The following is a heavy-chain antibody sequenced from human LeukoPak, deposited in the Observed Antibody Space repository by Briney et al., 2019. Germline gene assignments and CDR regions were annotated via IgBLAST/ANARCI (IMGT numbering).Heavy chain of an antibody. D-gene: IGHD6-19*01. V-gene: IGHV4-59*01. CDR1: GGSISTYY. CDR2: ISYTGST. CDR3: ARDSSGWYADY. J-gene: IGHJ4*02. Sequence: SETLSLTCAVSGGSISTYYWSWIRQPPGKGLEWIGYISYTGSTNYNPSLKSRVIISVDTSKNQFSLKLSSVTAADTAVYYCARDSSGWYADYWGQGILVTVS.